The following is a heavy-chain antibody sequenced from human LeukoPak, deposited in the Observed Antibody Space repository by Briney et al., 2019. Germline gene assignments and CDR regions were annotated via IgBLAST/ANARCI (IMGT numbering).Heavy chain of an antibody. D-gene: IGHD3-3*01. Sequence: SETLSLTCTVSGGSISSGSYYWSWIRQPAGKGLEWIERIYTSGSTNYNPSLKSRVTISVDTSKNQFSLKLSSVTAADTAVYYCARDVSADYDFWSGYPKNWFDPWGQGTLVTVSS. CDR3: ARDVSADYDFWSGYPKNWFDP. CDR1: GGSISSGSYY. CDR2: IYTSGST. J-gene: IGHJ5*02. V-gene: IGHV4-61*02.